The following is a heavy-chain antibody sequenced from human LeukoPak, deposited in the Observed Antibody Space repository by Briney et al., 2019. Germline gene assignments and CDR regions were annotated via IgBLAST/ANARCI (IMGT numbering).Heavy chain of an antibody. CDR3: QSRFLEWLLDY. CDR2: IYYGGYT. Sequence: SETLSLTCTASGGSISSNNYYWGWIRQPPGKGLEWIGSIYYGGYTYYNPSLKSRVTISVDTSKNQFSLKLSSVTAADTAIYYCQSRFLEWLLDYWGQGTLDTVSS. CDR1: GGSISSNNYY. D-gene: IGHD3-3*01. V-gene: IGHV4-39*01. J-gene: IGHJ4*02.